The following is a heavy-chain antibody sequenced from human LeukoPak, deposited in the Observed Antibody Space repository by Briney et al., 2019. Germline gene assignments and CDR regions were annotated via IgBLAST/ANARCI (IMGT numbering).Heavy chain of an antibody. CDR1: GFTFSSYS. D-gene: IGHD1-1*01. J-gene: IGHJ4*02. CDR2: ISSDGGGT. Sequence: GGSLRLSCAASGFTFSSYSMNWVRQAPGKGLEWVALISSDGGGTYYADSVRGRFTISRDNSKNTLYVQMNNLKPEDTAVYYCARTPGTKAYFDYWGQGTLVTVSS. V-gene: IGHV3-30*03. CDR3: ARTPGTKAYFDY.